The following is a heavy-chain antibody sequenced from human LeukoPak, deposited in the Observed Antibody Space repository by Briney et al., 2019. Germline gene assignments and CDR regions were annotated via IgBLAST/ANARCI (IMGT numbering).Heavy chain of an antibody. Sequence: PGGSLRLSCAASGFTFSSYSMNWVRQAPGKGLEWVSYISSSSSTIYYADSVKGRFTISRDNSKNTLYLQMNSLRAEDTAVYFCVREGTGVLRYLAYWGQGSLVTVSS. J-gene: IGHJ4*02. CDR1: GFTFSSYS. D-gene: IGHD3-9*01. CDR3: VREGTGVLRYLAY. V-gene: IGHV3-48*01. CDR2: ISSSSSTI.